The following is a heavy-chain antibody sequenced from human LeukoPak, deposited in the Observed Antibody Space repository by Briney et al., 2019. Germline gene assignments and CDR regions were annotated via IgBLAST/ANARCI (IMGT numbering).Heavy chain of an antibody. D-gene: IGHD3-10*01. CDR2: ITYSGTT. J-gene: IGHJ3*02. Sequence: SETLSLTCTVSGGSISNSRYYWDWIRQPPGKGLEWIGSITYSGTTYYNPSLRSRVTISVDTSKNHFSLKPSSVTAADTAVYYCARNPYCYTSGSYYNSAFDIWGQGTMVTVSS. CDR3: ARNPYCYTSGSYYNSAFDI. CDR1: GGSISNSRYY. V-gene: IGHV4-39*02.